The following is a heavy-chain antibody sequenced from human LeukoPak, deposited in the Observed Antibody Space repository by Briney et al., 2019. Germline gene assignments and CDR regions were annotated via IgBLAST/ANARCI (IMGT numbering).Heavy chain of an antibody. CDR1: NDSISSGDYY. D-gene: IGHD2-15*01. J-gene: IGHJ4*02. CDR3: VREILYCSGGSCYRGPFDN. CDR2: IFHRGGT. Sequence: SETLSLTCTVSNDSISSGDYYWNWLRQPPGQGLEWIGYIFHRGGTSYNPSLKSRILFSVDTSQNQFSLKLSSVTAADTAVYYCVREILYCSGGSCYRGPFDNWGQGTLVTVSA. V-gene: IGHV4-30-4*01.